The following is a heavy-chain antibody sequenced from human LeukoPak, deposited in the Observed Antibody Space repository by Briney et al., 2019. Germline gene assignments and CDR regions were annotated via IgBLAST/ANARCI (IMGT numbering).Heavy chain of an antibody. CDR1: GGSISSSSYY. CDR3: ARRYYYDSSGYYHYFDY. Sequence: SETLSLTCTVSGGSISSSSYYWGWIRQPPGKGLEWIGSIYYSGSTYYNPSLKSRVTIPVDTSKNQFSLKLSSVTAADTAVYYCARRYYYDSSGYYHYFDYWGQGTLVTVSS. CDR2: IYYSGST. J-gene: IGHJ4*02. V-gene: IGHV4-39*07. D-gene: IGHD3-22*01.